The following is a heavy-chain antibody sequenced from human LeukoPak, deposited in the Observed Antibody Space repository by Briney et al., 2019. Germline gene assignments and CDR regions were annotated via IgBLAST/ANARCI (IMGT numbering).Heavy chain of an antibody. CDR1: GFTFSSYW. CDR3: AKDIAQGYTFGSIEQDY. V-gene: IGHV3-74*01. Sequence: PGGSLRRSCAASGFTFSSYWMHWVRQAPGKGLVWVSRINSDGSSTSYADSVKGRFTISRDNAKNTLYLQMNSLRAEDTAVYYCAKDIAQGYTFGSIEQDYWGQGTLVTVSS. D-gene: IGHD5-18*01. CDR2: INSDGSST. J-gene: IGHJ4*02.